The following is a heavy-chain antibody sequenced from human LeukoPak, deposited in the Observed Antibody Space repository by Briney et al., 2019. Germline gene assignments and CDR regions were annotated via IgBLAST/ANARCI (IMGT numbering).Heavy chain of an antibody. Sequence: PGGSLSLSCAASGFTFSTYAMTWVRQAPGKGLEWVPGISAGGDRTYYADSVKGRFTISRDNSKNTLYLQMNSLRAEDTAEYYCARSTVGTSCCSAVDYWGQGTLVTVSS. D-gene: IGHD1-26*01. CDR1: GFTFSTYA. V-gene: IGHV3-23*01. CDR3: ARSTVGTSCCSAVDY. J-gene: IGHJ4*02. CDR2: ISAGGDRT.